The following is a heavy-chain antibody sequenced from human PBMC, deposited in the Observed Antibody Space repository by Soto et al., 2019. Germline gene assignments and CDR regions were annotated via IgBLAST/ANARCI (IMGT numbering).Heavy chain of an antibody. CDR2: IHYSGGT. V-gene: IGHV4-59*01. D-gene: IGHD3-10*01. Sequence: SETLSLTCTVSGGSISTYYWTWIRQPPGKGLKRIRYIHYSGGTNYNPSLKSRVTISLDTSKNQFSLKLTSVTAEDTAVYYCASHVPPVTMDTWGQGTLVTISS. CDR1: GGSISTYY. CDR3: ASHVPPVTMDT. J-gene: IGHJ5*02.